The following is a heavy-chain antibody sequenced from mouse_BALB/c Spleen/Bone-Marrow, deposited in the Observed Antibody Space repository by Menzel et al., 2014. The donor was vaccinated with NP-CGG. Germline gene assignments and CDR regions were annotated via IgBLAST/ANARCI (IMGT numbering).Heavy chain of an antibody. CDR2: IHYSGST. CDR1: GYSITSGYS. V-gene: IGHV3-1*02. D-gene: IGHD2-1*01. J-gene: IGHJ3*01. Sequence: EVQLQESGPDLVKPSQSLSLTCTVTGYSITSGYSWHWTRQFPGNKLEWMGYIHYSGSTNYNPSLKSRISITRDTSKNQFFLQLNSVTTEDTATYYCARTRYGNFAYWGQGTLVTVSA. CDR3: ARTRYGNFAY.